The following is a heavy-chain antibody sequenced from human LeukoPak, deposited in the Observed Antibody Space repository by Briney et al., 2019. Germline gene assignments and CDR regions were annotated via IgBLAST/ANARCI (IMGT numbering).Heavy chain of an antibody. J-gene: IGHJ5*02. V-gene: IGHV1-8*01. CDR3: ARVKSGGYCSGGSCSMSFHWFDP. Sequence: GASVKVSCKASGYTFTSYDINWVRQATGQGLEWMGWMNPNSGNTGYAQKFQGRVTMTRDTSISTAYMELSRLRSDDTAVYYCARVKSGGYCSGGSCSMSFHWFDPWGQGTLVTVSS. CDR1: GYTFTSYD. CDR2: MNPNSGNT. D-gene: IGHD2-15*01.